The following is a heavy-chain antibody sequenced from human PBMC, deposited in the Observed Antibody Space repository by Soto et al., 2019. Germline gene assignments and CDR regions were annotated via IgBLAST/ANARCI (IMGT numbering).Heavy chain of an antibody. D-gene: IGHD1-26*01. CDR3: AKDLGGSYWGGANYFDY. CDR2: ISYDGSNK. J-gene: IGHJ4*02. V-gene: IGHV3-30*18. CDR1: GFTFSSYG. Sequence: QVQLVESGGGVVQPGRSLRLSCAASGFTFSSYGMHWVRQAPGKGLEWVAVISYDGSNKYYADSVKGRFTISRDNSKNTLYLQMRSLRAEDTAVYYCAKDLGGSYWGGANYFDYWGQGTLVTVSS.